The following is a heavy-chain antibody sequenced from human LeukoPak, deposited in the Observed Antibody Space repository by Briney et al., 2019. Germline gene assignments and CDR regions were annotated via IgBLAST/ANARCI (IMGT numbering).Heavy chain of an antibody. D-gene: IGHD3-3*01. CDR1: GGSISSSSYY. J-gene: IGHJ5*02. CDR3: ASQDMGRITIFGVNPNWFDP. Sequence: SETLSLTCTVSGGSISSSSYYWGWIRQPPGKGLEWIGSIYYSGSTYYNPSLKSRVTISVDTSKNQFSLKLSSVTAADTAVYYCASQDMGRITIFGVNPNWFDPWGQGTLATVSS. V-gene: IGHV4-39*01. CDR2: IYYSGST.